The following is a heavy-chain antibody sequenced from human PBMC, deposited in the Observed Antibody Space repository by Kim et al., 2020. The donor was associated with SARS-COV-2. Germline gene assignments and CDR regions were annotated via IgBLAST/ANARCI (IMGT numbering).Heavy chain of an antibody. CDR2: IYSGGST. J-gene: IGHJ4*02. CDR1: GFTVSSNY. CDR3: ARVTGDGLWLNEGYYYFDY. Sequence: GGSLRLSCAASGFTVSSNYMSWVRQAPGKGLEWVSVIYSGGSTYYADSVKGRFTISRDNSKNTLYLQMNSLRAEDTAVYYCARVTGDGLWLNEGYYYFDYWGQGTLVTVSS. D-gene: IGHD3-10*01. V-gene: IGHV3-53*01.